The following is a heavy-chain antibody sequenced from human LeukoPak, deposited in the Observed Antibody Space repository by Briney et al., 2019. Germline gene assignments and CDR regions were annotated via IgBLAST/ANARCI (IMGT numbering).Heavy chain of an antibody. CDR1: GFTFSDYY. Sequence: PGGSLGLSCAASGFTFSDYYMSWIRQAPGKGLEWVSYISSSSSYTNYADSVKGRFTISRDNAKNSLYLQMNSLRAEDTAVYYCATEPSGYKEDYWGQGTLVTVSS. D-gene: IGHD5-12*01. J-gene: IGHJ4*02. CDR2: ISSSSSYT. CDR3: ATEPSGYKEDY. V-gene: IGHV3-11*06.